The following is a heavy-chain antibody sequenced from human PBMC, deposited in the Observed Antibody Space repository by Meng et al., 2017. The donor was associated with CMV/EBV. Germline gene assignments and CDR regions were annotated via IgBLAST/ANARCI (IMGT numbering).Heavy chain of an antibody. V-gene: IGHV4-39*07. CDR1: GGSISSSSYS. Sequence: SETLSLSFTVPGGSISSSSYSWGWIRQPPGKGLEWIGSIYYSGSTYYNLSLKSRVTISVDTSKNQFSLKLSSVTAADTAVYYRARGHGGIFGVVIGGDWFDPWGQGTLVTVSS. CDR3: ARGHGGIFGVVIGGDWFDP. D-gene: IGHD3-3*01. J-gene: IGHJ5*02. CDR2: IYYSGST.